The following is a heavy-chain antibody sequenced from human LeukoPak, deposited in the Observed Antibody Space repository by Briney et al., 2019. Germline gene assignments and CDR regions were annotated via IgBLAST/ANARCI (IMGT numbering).Heavy chain of an antibody. CDR1: GFTFATYA. Sequence: GGSLRLSCAASGFTFATYAMGWVRQAPGKGLEWVSAISGSGSSTYYADSVKGRFTISRDNSKSTLYLQMNSLRAEDTALYYCAKDSASIVGAGYYWGQGTPVTVSS. CDR2: ISGSGSST. V-gene: IGHV3-23*01. CDR3: AKDSASIVGAGYY. J-gene: IGHJ4*02. D-gene: IGHD1-26*01.